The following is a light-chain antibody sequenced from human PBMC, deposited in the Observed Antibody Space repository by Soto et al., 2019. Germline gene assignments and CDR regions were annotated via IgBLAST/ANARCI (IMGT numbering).Light chain of an antibody. CDR1: QSVLDNSYKKNY. V-gene: IGKV4-1*01. J-gene: IGKJ1*01. Sequence: DIVMTQSPDSLAVSLGERATVNCKSSQSVLDNSYKKNYLAWYQQKKGQPPTLLIYWASTRESGVPDRFSGSESGTDFTLTISSLQAEDVAVYYCQQYRYTPWTFGQGTKVEIK. CDR2: WAS. CDR3: QQYRYTPWT.